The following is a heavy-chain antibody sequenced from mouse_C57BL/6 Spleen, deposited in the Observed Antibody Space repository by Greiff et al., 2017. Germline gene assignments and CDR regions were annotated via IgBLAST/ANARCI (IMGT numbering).Heavy chain of an antibody. V-gene: IGHV5-16*01. CDR1: GFTFSDYY. CDR2: INYDGSST. CDR3: ARGDYYGSSYDYAMDY. J-gene: IGHJ4*01. Sequence: EVHLVESEGGLVQPGSSMKLSCTASGFTFSDYYMAWVRQVPEKGLEWVANINYDGSSTYYLDSLKSRFIISRDNAKNILYLQMSSLKSEDTATYYCARGDYYGSSYDYAMDYWGQGTSVTVSS. D-gene: IGHD1-1*01.